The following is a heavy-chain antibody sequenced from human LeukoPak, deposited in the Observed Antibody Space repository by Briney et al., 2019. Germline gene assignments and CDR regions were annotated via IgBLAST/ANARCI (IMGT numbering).Heavy chain of an antibody. CDR3: ARHHKRAYYYDSSGPRGAFDI. J-gene: IGHJ3*02. V-gene: IGHV4-34*01. CDR2: INHSGST. CDR1: GFTFSSYG. D-gene: IGHD3-22*01. Sequence: GSLRLSCAASGFTFSSYGMSWVRQAPGKGLEWIGEINHSGSTNYNPSLKSRVTISVDTSKNQFSLKLSSVTAADTAVYYCARHHKRAYYYDSSGPRGAFDIWGQGTMVTVSS.